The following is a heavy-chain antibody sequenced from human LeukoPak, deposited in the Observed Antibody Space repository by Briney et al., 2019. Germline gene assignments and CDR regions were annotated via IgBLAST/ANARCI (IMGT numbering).Heavy chain of an antibody. Sequence: GGSLRLSCAASGFTFSSYAMSWVRQAPGKGLEWVSAISGSGGSTYYADSVKGRFTISRDNSKNTLYLQMNSLRAEDTAVYYYAKTDHCGGDCRNAFDIWGQGTMVTVSS. V-gene: IGHV3-23*01. CDR1: GFTFSSYA. J-gene: IGHJ3*02. CDR2: ISGSGGST. CDR3: AKTDHCGGDCRNAFDI. D-gene: IGHD2-21*01.